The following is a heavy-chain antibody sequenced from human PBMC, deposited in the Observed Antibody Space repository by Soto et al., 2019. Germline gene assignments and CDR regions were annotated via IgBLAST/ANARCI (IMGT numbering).Heavy chain of an antibody. D-gene: IGHD3-10*01. CDR1: GYNFANYW. V-gene: IGHV5-51*01. Sequence: GEALKISCKGSGYNFANYWIGWVRQMPGKGLEWMGIIYLGELVTRYSPSLQGQVTISADKSISTAYLQWSSLKASDTAMYYCARHGSGLYGMDGWGQGTTVTVSS. CDR2: IYLGELVT. J-gene: IGHJ6*02. CDR3: ARHGSGLYGMDG.